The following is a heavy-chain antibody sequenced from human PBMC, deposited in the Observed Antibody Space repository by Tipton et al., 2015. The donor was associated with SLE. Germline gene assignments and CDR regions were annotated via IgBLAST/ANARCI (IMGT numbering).Heavy chain of an antibody. V-gene: IGHV4-38-2*01. J-gene: IGHJ6*03. Sequence: TLSLTCDVSGYSISSAYYWGWIRQPPGKGLEWIGEINHSGSTNYNPSLKTRVTISVDTSKSQFSLNLRSVTAADTAVYYCARVSPYYYYMDVWGKGTTVTVSS. CDR3: ARVSPYYYYMDV. CDR1: GYSISSAYY. CDR2: INHSGST.